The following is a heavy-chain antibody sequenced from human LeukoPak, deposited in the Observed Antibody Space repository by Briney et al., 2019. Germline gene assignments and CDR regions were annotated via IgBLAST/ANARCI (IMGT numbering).Heavy chain of an antibody. V-gene: IGHV3-21*01. Sequence: GGSLRLSCAASGFTFSNSMNWVRQAPGKGLEWVSSISGSSSYIYYADSVKGRFTILRDNAKNSLYLQMNSLRAEDTAVYYCAREVGAAAGYWGQGTLVTVSS. D-gene: IGHD6-13*01. CDR3: AREVGAAAGY. CDR2: ISGSSSYI. J-gene: IGHJ4*02. CDR1: GFTFSNS.